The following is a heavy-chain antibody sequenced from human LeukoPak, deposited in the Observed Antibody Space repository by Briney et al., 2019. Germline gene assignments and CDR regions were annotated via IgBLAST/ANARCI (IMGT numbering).Heavy chain of an antibody. CDR2: IYYSGST. Sequence: SETLSLTCTVSGGSISTSDYYWGWIRQPPGKGLEWIGTIYYSGSTYYNPSLKSRVTISVDTSKNQFSLKLSSVTAADTAVYYCARRYCSGGSCYYFDYWGQGTLVTVSS. J-gene: IGHJ4*02. V-gene: IGHV4-39*01. CDR3: ARRYCSGGSCYYFDY. CDR1: GGSISTSDYY. D-gene: IGHD2-15*01.